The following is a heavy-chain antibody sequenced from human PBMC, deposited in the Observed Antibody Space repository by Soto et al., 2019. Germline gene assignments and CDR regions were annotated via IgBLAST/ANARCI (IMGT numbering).Heavy chain of an antibody. CDR1: GFAFSNSW. J-gene: IGHJ3*02. V-gene: IGHV3-74*01. Sequence: EMQLVESGGGLVQPGGSLRLSCAASGFAFSNSWMHWVRQVPGKGLVWVSHINADGSTTSNADSVKGRFTIFRDNAQSTLYVQMNSVRAEDTGVYYCARDRGYAFDMWGQGTMVTVSS. CDR3: ARDRGYAFDM. CDR2: INADGSTT.